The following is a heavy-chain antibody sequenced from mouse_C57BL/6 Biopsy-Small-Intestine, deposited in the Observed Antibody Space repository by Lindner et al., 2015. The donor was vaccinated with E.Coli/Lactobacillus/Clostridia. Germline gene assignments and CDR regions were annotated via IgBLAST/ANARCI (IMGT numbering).Heavy chain of an antibody. CDR1: GFTFSSYA. J-gene: IGHJ1*03. V-gene: IGHV5-4*01. CDR3: ASHYGSSLYWYFDV. CDR2: ISDGGSYT. D-gene: IGHD1-1*01. Sequence: VQLQESGGGLVKPGGSLKLSCAASGFTFSSYAMSWVRQTPEKRLEWVATISDGGSYTYYPDNVKGRFTISRDNAKNNLYLQMSHLKSEDTAMYYCASHYGSSLYWYFDVWGTGTTVTVSS.